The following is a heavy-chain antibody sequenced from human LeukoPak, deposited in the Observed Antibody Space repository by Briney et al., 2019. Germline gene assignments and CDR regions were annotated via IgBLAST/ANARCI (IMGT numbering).Heavy chain of an antibody. V-gene: IGHV4-34*01. CDR3: ARGRADYYDSSGYYGGNDY. D-gene: IGHD3-22*01. CDR1: GGSFSGYY. CDR2: INHSGST. J-gene: IGHJ4*02. Sequence: SETLSLTCAVYGGSFSGYYWSWIRQPPGKGLEWIGEINHSGSTNYNPSLKSRVTISVDTSKNQFSLKLSSVTAADTAVYYCARGRADYYDSSGYYGGNDYWGQGTLVTVSS.